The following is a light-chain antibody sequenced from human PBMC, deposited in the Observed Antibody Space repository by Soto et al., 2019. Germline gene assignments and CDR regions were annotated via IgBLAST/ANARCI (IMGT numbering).Light chain of an antibody. CDR3: QEYNNWHPVT. CDR1: QSVSSK. Sequence: EIVMTQSPATLSVSPGERSTLSCRASQSVSSKLAWYQQKPGQAPRLLIYGASTRATGIPARFSGSGSGTEFTLTIRSLQSEDFAVYYCQEYNNWHPVTFGGGTMVDI. CDR2: GAS. V-gene: IGKV3-15*01. J-gene: IGKJ4*01.